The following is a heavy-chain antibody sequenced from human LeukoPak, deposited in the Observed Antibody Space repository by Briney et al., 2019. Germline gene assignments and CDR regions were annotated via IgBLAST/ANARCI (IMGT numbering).Heavy chain of an antibody. V-gene: IGHV1-8*01. Sequence: ASVKVSSKASGYTFTSYDINWVRQATGQGLEWMGWMNPNSGNTGYAQKFQGRVTMTRNTSISTAYMELSSLRSEDTAVYYCARARGSGLHYYYYYGMDVWGQGTTVTVSS. CDR3: ARARGSGLHYYYYYGMDV. CDR2: MNPNSGNT. CDR1: GYTFTSYD. J-gene: IGHJ6*02. D-gene: IGHD3-10*01.